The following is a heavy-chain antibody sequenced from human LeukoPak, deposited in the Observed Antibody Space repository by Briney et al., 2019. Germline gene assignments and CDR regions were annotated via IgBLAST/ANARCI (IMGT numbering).Heavy chain of an antibody. CDR3: ARRAGAYDY. CDR1: GFTFSGSG. D-gene: IGHD3-16*01. Sequence: GGSLRLSCAASGFTFSGSGMHWVRQAPGKGLEWVAFIRYHGSDKFYADSVKGRFTISRDNSKNTLYLQMNSLRPEDTAVYYCARRAGAYDYWGQGTLVTVSS. J-gene: IGHJ4*02. CDR2: IRYHGSDK. V-gene: IGHV3-30*02.